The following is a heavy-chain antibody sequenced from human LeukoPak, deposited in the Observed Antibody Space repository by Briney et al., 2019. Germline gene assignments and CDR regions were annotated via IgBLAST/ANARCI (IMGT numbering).Heavy chain of an antibody. CDR2: INPNSGGT. CDR1: GYTFTGYY. CDR3: ARSPHILTGENFDY. D-gene: IGHD3-9*01. J-gene: IGHJ4*02. V-gene: IGHV1-2*02. Sequence: ASVKVSCKASGYTFTGYYMHWVRQAPGQGLEWMGWINPNSGGTNYAQKFQGRVTMTRDTSISTAYMELSRLRSDDTAVYYCARSPHILTGENFDYWGQGTLVTVSS.